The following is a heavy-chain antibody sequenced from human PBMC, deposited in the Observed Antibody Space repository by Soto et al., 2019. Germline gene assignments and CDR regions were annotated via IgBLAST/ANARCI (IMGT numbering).Heavy chain of an antibody. Sequence: SETLSLTCAVYGGSFSGHYYTWIRQSPGKGLEWIGEINHSGTTKFNPSLKSRVIMSVDTSKSQFSLRLTSVTAADTAVYYCARDLGNYYYAMDVWGQGTTVTVSS. V-gene: IGHV4-34*01. J-gene: IGHJ6*02. CDR1: GGSFSGHY. CDR3: ARDLGNYYYAMDV. CDR2: INHSGTT.